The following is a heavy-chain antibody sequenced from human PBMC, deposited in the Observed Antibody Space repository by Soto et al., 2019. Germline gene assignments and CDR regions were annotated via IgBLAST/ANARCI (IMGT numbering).Heavy chain of an antibody. CDR1: GGSVSSGSSY. CDR3: ARRFTGNCGEKCDY. Sequence: QVQLQESGPGLVKPSETLSLTCTVSGGSVSSGSSYWTWIRQPPGKGLEWIGYFYYSGSTIYNPSLKSRVTISGDTSKNHFSLKLNSVTAADTSVYYCARRFTGNCGEKCDYWGQGNLVTVSS. V-gene: IGHV4-61*03. J-gene: IGHJ4*02. CDR2: FYYSGST. D-gene: IGHD2-21*01.